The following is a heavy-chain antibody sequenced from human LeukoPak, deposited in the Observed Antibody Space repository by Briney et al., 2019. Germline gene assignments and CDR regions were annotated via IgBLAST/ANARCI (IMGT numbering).Heavy chain of an antibody. V-gene: IGHV3-23*01. J-gene: IGHJ4*02. Sequence: GGSLRLSCAASGFTFSSYAMSWVRQAPGKGLEWVSAISGSGGSTYYADSVKGRSTISRDNSKNTLYLQMNSLRAEDTAVYYCAKGSDSSGYYPYYFDYWGQGTLVTVSS. D-gene: IGHD3-22*01. CDR2: ISGSGGST. CDR3: AKGSDSSGYYPYYFDY. CDR1: GFTFSSYA.